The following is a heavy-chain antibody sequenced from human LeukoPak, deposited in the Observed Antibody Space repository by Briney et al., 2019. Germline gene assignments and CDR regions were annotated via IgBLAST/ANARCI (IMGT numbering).Heavy chain of an antibody. J-gene: IGHJ6*03. CDR2: INHSGST. D-gene: IGHD3-10*01. CDR3: ARVDRITMQNYYYYYMDV. V-gene: IGHV4-34*01. CDR1: GGSFSGYY. Sequence: PSETLSLTCAVYGGSFSGYYWSWIRQPPGKGLEWIGEINHSGSTNYNPSLKSRVTISVDTSKNQFSLKLSSVTAADTAVYYCARVDRITMQNYYYYYMDVWGKGTTVTVSS.